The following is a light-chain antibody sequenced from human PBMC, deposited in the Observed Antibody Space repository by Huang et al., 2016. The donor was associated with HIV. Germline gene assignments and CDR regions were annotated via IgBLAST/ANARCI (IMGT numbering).Light chain of an antibody. CDR3: QQYGVAPLT. J-gene: IGKJ4*01. Sequence: EVVLTQSPATLSLSPGERATLSCRASQIISSGYFAWYQQRPGLAPRLLIHGASTRAAGIPDRFSGSGSGTDFILTINRLESEDFALYYCQQYGVAPLTFGGGTRVEIK. CDR1: QIISSGY. CDR2: GAS. V-gene: IGKV3-20*01.